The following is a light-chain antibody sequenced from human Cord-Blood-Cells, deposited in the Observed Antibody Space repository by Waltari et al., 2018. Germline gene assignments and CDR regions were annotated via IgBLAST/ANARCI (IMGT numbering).Light chain of an antibody. Sequence: EIVLTQSPATLSLSPGERATLSCRASQSVSRYLAWYQQKPGQAPRLLIYDAPNRATGIPARFSGSGSGTDFTLTISSLEPEDFAVYYCQQRSNWPRTFGQGTKVEIK. CDR2: DAP. V-gene: IGKV3-11*01. CDR1: QSVSRY. J-gene: IGKJ1*01. CDR3: QQRSNWPRT.